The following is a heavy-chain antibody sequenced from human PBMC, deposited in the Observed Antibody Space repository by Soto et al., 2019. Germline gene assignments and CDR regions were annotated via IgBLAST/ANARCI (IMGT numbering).Heavy chain of an antibody. CDR2: ISYDGSNK. D-gene: IGHD3-22*01. Sequence: GGSLRLSCSASGFTFSSYGMHWVRQAPGKGLEWVAVISYDGSNKYYADSVKGRFTISRDNSKNTLYLQMNSLRAEDTAVYYCAKDIYDSSGYYSYYYGMDVWGQGTTVTVSS. CDR3: AKDIYDSSGYYSYYYGMDV. V-gene: IGHV3-30*18. CDR1: GFTFSSYG. J-gene: IGHJ6*02.